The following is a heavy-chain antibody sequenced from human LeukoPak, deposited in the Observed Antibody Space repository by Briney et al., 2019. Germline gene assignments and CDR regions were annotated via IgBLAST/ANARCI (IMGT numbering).Heavy chain of an antibody. D-gene: IGHD2-15*01. J-gene: IGHJ1*01. CDR1: GGSISTYD. Sequence: SETLSLTCTVSGGSISTYDWSWIRQPPRKGLEWIGHIYYSGSTKYNPSLQSRVTMSVDASKNQFSLKLTSVTAADTAVYYCVRVSCSGGTCLSPDWGQGTLVTVSS. CDR2: IYYSGST. CDR3: VRVSCSGGTCLSPD. V-gene: IGHV4-59*01.